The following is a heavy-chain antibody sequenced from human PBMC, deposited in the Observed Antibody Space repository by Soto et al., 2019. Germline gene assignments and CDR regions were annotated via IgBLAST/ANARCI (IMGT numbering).Heavy chain of an antibody. CDR2: IYDSEIT. CDR3: ARLVYDNSGYRPG. D-gene: IGHD3-22*01. Sequence: PSETLSLTCTVSGGSISRHYCSWIRQPPGKRLEWIGYIYDSEITNYNPSLKSRVTISVDTSKNQFSLKLSSVTAADTAVYYCARLVYDNSGYRPGWGQGTLVTVSS. CDR1: GGSISRHY. V-gene: IGHV4-59*08. J-gene: IGHJ4*02.